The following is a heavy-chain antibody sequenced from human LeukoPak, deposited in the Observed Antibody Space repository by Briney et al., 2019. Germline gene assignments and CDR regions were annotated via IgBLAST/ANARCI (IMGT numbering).Heavy chain of an antibody. D-gene: IGHD3-22*01. J-gene: IGHJ4*02. CDR2: TNSGGGT. Sequence: ASDTLSLTCAVSGGSFRGYYWNWIRQPPGKGLEWAGETNSGGGTSYNPSLKSRLTLSVDTSKYQFSLKLNSVTAADTAVYYCARGRNYFESSGYYYYFDYWGQGTLVTVAS. V-gene: IGHV4-34*01. CDR1: GGSFRGYY. CDR3: ARGRNYFESSGYYYYFDY.